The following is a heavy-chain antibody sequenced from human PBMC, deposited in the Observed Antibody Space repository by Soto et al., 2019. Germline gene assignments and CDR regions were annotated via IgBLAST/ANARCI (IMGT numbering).Heavy chain of an antibody. V-gene: IGHV3-7*04. D-gene: IGHD6-19*01. CDR3: ARGLGWLRSYYYFYGMAV. Sequence: EVQLVESGGGLVQPGGSLRLSCAASGFTFSSYWMSWVRQAPGKGLEWVANIKQDGSEKDYVDSVKGRFTISRDNAKNSRYRQMNSLRAEDTAVYYCARGLGWLRSYYYFYGMAVWGQGTTVTVSS. CDR1: GFTFSSYW. J-gene: IGHJ6*02. CDR2: IKQDGSEK.